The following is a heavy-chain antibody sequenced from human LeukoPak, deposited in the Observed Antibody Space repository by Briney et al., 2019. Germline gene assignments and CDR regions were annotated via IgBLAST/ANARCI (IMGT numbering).Heavy chain of an antibody. V-gene: IGHV1-69*04. CDR2: IIPILGIA. D-gene: IGHD5-12*01. CDR3: AGRGYSGYKLKDAFDI. Sequence: ASVKVSCKASGGTFSSYAISWVRQAPGQGLEWMGRIIPILGIANYAQKFQGRVTITADKSTSTAYMELSSLRSEDTAVYYCAGRGYSGYKLKDAFDIWGQGTMVTVSS. CDR1: GGTFSSYA. J-gene: IGHJ3*02.